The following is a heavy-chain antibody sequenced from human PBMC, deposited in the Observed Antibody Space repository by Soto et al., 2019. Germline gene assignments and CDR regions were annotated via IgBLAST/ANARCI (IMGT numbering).Heavy chain of an antibody. CDR3: AHLVVAGITYDS. J-gene: IGHJ4*02. D-gene: IGHD2-15*01. CDR2: IYWDDDK. CDR1: GFSLSTSGVG. V-gene: IGHV2-5*02. Sequence: QITLKESGPTLVKPTQTLTLTCTFSGFSLSTSGVGVGWIRQPPGKALEWLTFIYWDDDKRNSPFLKSRLTITKDTSKNQVVITMTNMDPVDTATYYYAHLVVAGITYDSWGQGTLVTVSS.